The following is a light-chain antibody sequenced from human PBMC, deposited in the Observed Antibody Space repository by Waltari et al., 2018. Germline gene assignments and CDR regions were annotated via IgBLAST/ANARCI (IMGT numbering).Light chain of an antibody. Sequence: AVQMTQSPSSLSASVGDRVTITCRTSTDISNDLGWYQDKSGRAPKLLIFATSTLKSGVPSRFSGSRSGTGFALTISSLQPEDSATYYGLQQSNYPWTFGQGTKVEI. J-gene: IGKJ1*01. CDR2: ATS. CDR3: LQQSNYPWT. V-gene: IGKV1-6*01. CDR1: TDISND.